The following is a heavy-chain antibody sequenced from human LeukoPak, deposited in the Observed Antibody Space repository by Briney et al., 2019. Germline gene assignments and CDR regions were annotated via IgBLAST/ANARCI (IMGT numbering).Heavy chain of an antibody. D-gene: IGHD6-6*01. J-gene: IGHJ6*02. CDR2: TYYRSKWYN. CDR1: GDSVSSNSAA. V-gene: IGHV6-1*01. Sequence: SQTLSLTCAISGDSVSSNSAAWNWIRQSPSRGLEWLGRTYYRSKWYNGYAVSVKSRITINPDTSKNQFSLQLNSVTPEDTAVYFCARDAYSTSSDYYGLDVWGQGTTVTVSS. CDR3: ARDAYSTSSDYYGLDV.